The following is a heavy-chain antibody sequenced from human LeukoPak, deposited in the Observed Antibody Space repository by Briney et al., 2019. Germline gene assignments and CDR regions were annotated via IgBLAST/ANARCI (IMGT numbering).Heavy chain of an antibody. J-gene: IGHJ6*03. V-gene: IGHV1-2*04. CDR3: ARDPGIQWRSYYYMDV. CDR1: GYTFTGYY. D-gene: IGHD2-15*01. CDR2: INPNSGGT. Sequence: ASVKVSCKASGYTFTGYYMHWVRQAPRQGLEWMGLINPNSGGTNYAQKFQGWVTMTRDTSISTAYMELSRLRSDDTAVYYCARDPGIQWRSYYYMDVWGKGTTVTVSS.